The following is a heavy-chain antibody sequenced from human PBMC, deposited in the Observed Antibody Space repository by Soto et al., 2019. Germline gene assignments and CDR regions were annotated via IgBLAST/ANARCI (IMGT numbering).Heavy chain of an antibody. CDR2: INPILGSA. Sequence: QVQLVQSGAEVKKPGSSVKVSCKASGGTFSSYTFNWVRQAPGQGLEWMGRINPILGSANNAQKFQGRVTLTADASTSTAYMALRSLRSDDTAVYYCARSYCSGGTCFHDGFDPWGQGTLVTVSS. CDR1: GGTFSSYT. V-gene: IGHV1-69*01. D-gene: IGHD2-15*01. CDR3: ARSYCSGGTCFHDGFDP. J-gene: IGHJ5*02.